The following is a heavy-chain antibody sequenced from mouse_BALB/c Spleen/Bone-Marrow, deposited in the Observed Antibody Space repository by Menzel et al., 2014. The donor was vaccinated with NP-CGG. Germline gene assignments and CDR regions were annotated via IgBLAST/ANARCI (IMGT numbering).Heavy chain of an antibody. CDR2: ISYDGTN. Sequence: ESGPGLVKPSQSLSLTCSVTGYSITGGYFWNWIRQFPGNKLEWMGYISYDGTNNYNPSLKNRISITRDTSKNHFFLKLNSVTTEDTATYYCARVSYRYNWYFDVWGAGTTVTVSS. D-gene: IGHD2-14*01. CDR3: ARVSYRYNWYFDV. V-gene: IGHV3-6*02. CDR1: GYSITGGYF. J-gene: IGHJ1*01.